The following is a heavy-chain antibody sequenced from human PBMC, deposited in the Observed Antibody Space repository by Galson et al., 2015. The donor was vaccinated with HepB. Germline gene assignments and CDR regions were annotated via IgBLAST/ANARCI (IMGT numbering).Heavy chain of an antibody. CDR2: IVVGSGNT. J-gene: IGHJ3*02. Sequence: SVKVSCKASGFTFTSSAMQWVRQARGQRLEWIGWIVVGSGNTNYAQKFQERVTITRDMSTSTAYMELSSPRSEDTAVYYCAASPQGGYNSWGDAFDIWGQGTMVTVSS. V-gene: IGHV1-58*02. D-gene: IGHD5-24*01. CDR3: AASPQGGYNSWGDAFDI. CDR1: GFTFTSSA.